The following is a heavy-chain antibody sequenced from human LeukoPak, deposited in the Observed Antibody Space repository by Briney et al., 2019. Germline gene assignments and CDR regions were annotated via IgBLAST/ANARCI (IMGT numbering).Heavy chain of an antibody. V-gene: IGHV1-69*05. CDR2: IIPIFGTA. CDR3: ARETMVAPSSTIWRGHNWFDP. CDR1: GGTFISYA. D-gene: IGHD5/OR15-5a*01. Sequence: SVKVSCKASGGTFISYAISWVRQAPGQGLEWMGGIIPIFGTANYAQKFQGRVTITRDTSASTAYMELSSLRSEDTAVYYCARETMVAPSSTIWRGHNWFDPWGQGTLVTVSS. J-gene: IGHJ5*02.